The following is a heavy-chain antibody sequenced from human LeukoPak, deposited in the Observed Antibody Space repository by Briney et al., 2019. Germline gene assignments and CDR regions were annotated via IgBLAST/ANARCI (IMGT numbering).Heavy chain of an antibody. Sequence: GESLKISCKGSGYSFTSYWIGWVRQMPRKGLEWMGVVYPGDSDTRYSPSFQGQVTISVDKSISTAYLQWSSLKASDTAMYYCARRVGATSPVDYWGQGTLVTVSS. J-gene: IGHJ4*02. CDR1: GYSFTSYW. CDR2: VYPGDSDT. V-gene: IGHV5-51*01. D-gene: IGHD1-26*01. CDR3: ARRVGATSPVDY.